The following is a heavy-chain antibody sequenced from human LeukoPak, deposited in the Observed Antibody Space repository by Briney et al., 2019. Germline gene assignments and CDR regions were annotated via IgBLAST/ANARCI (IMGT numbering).Heavy chain of an antibody. D-gene: IGHD3-10*01. J-gene: IGHJ4*02. CDR1: GFTFSNAW. Sequence: GGSLRLSCAASGFTFSNAWMSWVRQAPGKGLEWVGRIKSKTDGGTTDYAAPVKGRFTISRDDSKSTLYLQMNSLKTEDTVVYYCTTDLYGSGSYLYYFDYWGQGTLVTVSS. CDR3: TTDLYGSGSYLYYFDY. CDR2: IKSKTDGGTT. V-gene: IGHV3-15*01.